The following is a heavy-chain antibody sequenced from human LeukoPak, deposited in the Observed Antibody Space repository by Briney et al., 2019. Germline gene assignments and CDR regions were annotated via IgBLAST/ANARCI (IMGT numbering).Heavy chain of an antibody. CDR1: GGSISSYY. V-gene: IGHV4-59*01. CDR2: IYYSGST. CDR3: ARSYNGFPLDY. Sequence: SSETLSLTCTVSGGSISSYYWSWIRRPPGKGLEWIGYIYYSGSTNYNPSLKSRVTISVDTSKNQFSLKLSSVTAADTAVYYCARSYNGFPLDYWGQGTLVTVSS. J-gene: IGHJ4*02. D-gene: IGHD1-14*01.